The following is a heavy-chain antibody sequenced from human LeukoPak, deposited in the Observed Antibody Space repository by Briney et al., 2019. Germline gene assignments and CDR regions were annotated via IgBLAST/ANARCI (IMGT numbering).Heavy chain of an antibody. J-gene: IGHJ6*02. CDR1: GGSISSSGYS. CDR3: AREPTGYYYGMDV. CDR2: IYHSGSA. Sequence: TLSLTCAVSGGSISSSGYSWSWIRQPPGKGLEWIGYIYHSGSAYYNPSLKSRVTISVDRSKNQFSLKLRSVTAADTAVYYCAREPTGYYYGMDVWGQGTTVTVSS. D-gene: IGHD1-1*01. V-gene: IGHV4-30-2*01.